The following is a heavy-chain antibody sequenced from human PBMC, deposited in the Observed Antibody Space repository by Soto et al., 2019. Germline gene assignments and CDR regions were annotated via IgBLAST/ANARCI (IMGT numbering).Heavy chain of an antibody. CDR1: GFTFGDSY. D-gene: IGHD2-15*01. CDR2: ISPGSRYP. CDR3: VRGGGGGLFDP. Sequence: GGSLRLSCAGSGFTFGDSYMSWIRQAPGKGLEWLSYISPGSRYPAYADSVKGRFTISRDNAKRSLYLQMMSLTVEDTAIYYCVRGGGGGLFDPWGQGTMVTVSS. V-gene: IGHV3-11*06. J-gene: IGHJ5*02.